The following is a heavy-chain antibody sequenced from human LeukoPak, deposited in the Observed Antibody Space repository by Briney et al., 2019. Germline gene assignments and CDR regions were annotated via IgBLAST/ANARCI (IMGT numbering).Heavy chain of an antibody. CDR1: GGSISSGGYY. V-gene: IGHV4-31*03. D-gene: IGHD2-2*01. CDR2: IYYSGST. CDR3: ASGSTSFDADDAFDI. J-gene: IGHJ3*02. Sequence: SETLSLTCTVSGGSISSGGYYWSWIRQHPGKGLEWIGYIYYSGSTYYNPSLKSRVTISVDTSKNQFSLKLSSVTAATTAVYYCASGSTSFDADDAFDIWGQGTMVTVSS.